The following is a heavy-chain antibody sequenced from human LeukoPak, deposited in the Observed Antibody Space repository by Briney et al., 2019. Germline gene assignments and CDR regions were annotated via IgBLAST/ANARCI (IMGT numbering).Heavy chain of an antibody. CDR1: GGSISSYY. CDR2: IYYSGRA. CDR3: ARRWNYGRNYYIDV. V-gene: IGHV4-59*12. D-gene: IGHD1-7*01. Sequence: SETLSLTCTVSGGSISSYYWSWIRQPPGKGLEWIGYIYYSGRANYNPSLMSRVTVSVDTSKNQFSLRLTSVTATDTAVYYCARRWNYGRNYYIDVWGNGATVSVSS. J-gene: IGHJ6*03.